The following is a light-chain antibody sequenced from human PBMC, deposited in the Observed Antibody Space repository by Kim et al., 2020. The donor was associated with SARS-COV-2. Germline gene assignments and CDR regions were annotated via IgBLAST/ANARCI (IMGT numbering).Light chain of an antibody. J-gene: IGKJ4*01. Sequence: LSPGERLTLSCRASLSVSTYLAWYRQKPGEVPRLCFYQATNRATAIPTSFIGGGSGTDFTLTTRALGPEDFAGFNCQQRHSWPLTFGGGTKVDIK. CDR2: QAT. CDR1: LSVSTY. V-gene: IGKV3-11*01. CDR3: QQRHSWPLT.